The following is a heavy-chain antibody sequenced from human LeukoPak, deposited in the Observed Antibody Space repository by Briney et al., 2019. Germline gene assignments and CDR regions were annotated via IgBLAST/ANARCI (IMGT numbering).Heavy chain of an antibody. CDR3: ARDIVVVVAATHDAFDI. Sequence: GGSLRLSCAASGFTFSSYWMHWVRQAPGKGLVWVSRINSDGSSTSYADSVKGRFTISRDNAKNTLYLQMNSLRAEDTAVYYCARDIVVVVAATHDAFDIWGRGTMVTVSS. D-gene: IGHD2-15*01. CDR2: INSDGSST. J-gene: IGHJ3*02. CDR1: GFTFSSYW. V-gene: IGHV3-74*01.